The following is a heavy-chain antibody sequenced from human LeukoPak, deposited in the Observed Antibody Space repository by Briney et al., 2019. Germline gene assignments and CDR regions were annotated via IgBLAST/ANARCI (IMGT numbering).Heavy chain of an antibody. CDR2: IYYSGST. V-gene: IGHV4-59*01. CDR3: AXVGTGRXGWYXXVDY. D-gene: IGHD6-19*01. J-gene: IGHJ4*02. Sequence: SETLSLTCTVSGGSISSYYWSWIRQPPGKGLGWIGYIYYSGSTNYNPSLKSRVSISVDTSKNQFSLKLSSVTAADTAVYYCAXVGTGRXGWYXXVDYWGQG. CDR1: GGSISSYY.